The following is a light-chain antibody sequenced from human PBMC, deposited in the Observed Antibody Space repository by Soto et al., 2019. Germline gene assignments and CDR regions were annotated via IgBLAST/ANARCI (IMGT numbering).Light chain of an antibody. CDR2: GAS. V-gene: IGKV3-20*01. J-gene: IGKJ1*01. CDR1: QSVSSSN. Sequence: EIVLTQSPGTLSLSLGERATLSCRTRQSVSSSNLAWYQQKPGQAPRLLIYGASTRATGIPDRFSGSASGTDFTLTISRLEPEDFAVYYCQQYGTSFWTFGQGTKVEIK. CDR3: QQYGTSFWT.